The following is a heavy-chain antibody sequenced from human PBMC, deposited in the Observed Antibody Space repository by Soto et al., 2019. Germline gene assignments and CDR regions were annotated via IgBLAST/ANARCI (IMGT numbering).Heavy chain of an antibody. V-gene: IGHV3-74*03. D-gene: IGHD3-10*01. J-gene: IGHJ6*04. Sequence: EVQLVESGGGLVQPGGSLRLSCAASGFTLSGRSMHWVRQAPGKGLVWVSGIDNAGTDSTYADSVKGRFTSSRDNGKNMLYLQMNSLSVEDTAVYYCARGWFGPDVWGKGTTVTVSS. CDR3: ARGWFGPDV. CDR2: IDNAGTDS. CDR1: GFTLSGRS.